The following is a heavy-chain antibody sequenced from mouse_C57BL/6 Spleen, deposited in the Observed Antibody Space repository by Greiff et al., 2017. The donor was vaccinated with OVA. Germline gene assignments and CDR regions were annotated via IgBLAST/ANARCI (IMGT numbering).Heavy chain of an antibody. CDR3: ARRDDYEEGAWFAY. CDR2: ISGGGGNT. V-gene: IGHV5-9*01. D-gene: IGHD2-4*01. Sequence: DVKLQESGGGLVKPGGSLKLSCAASGFTFSSYTMSWVRQTPEKRLEWVATISGGGGNTYYPDSVKGRFTISRDNAKNTLYLQMSSLRSEDTALYYCARRDDYEEGAWFAYWGQGTLVTVSA. CDR1: GFTFSSYT. J-gene: IGHJ3*01.